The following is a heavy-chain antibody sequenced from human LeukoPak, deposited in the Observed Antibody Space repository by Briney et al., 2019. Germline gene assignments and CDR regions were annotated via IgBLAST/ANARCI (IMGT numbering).Heavy chain of an antibody. V-gene: IGHV3-30*03. CDR1: GFTFSSYG. CDR3: ARDRGYFDNSAYYSTPHYYYGMDV. Sequence: GGSLRLSCAASGFTFSSYGIYWVRQAPGKGLEWVAVISYDGSYKYYTESVKGRFTISRDSSKNTLYLQIDSLRAEDTAVYYCARDRGYFDNSAYYSTPHYYYGMDVWGQGTTVTVSS. J-gene: IGHJ6*02. CDR2: ISYDGSYK. D-gene: IGHD3-22*01.